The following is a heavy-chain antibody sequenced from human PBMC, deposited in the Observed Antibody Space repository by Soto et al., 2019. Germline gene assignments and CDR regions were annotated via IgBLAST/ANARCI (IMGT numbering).Heavy chain of an antibody. D-gene: IGHD2-15*01. CDR1: GFTFSTYA. CDR2: ISASGASP. V-gene: IGHV3-23*01. CDR3: ARDSSLYCSGGRCYVDY. Sequence: PGESLKIACAASGFTFSTYAMSWVRQAPGKGLEWVSGISASGASPYYTDSVKGRFTISRDNSQNTLHLQMSSLRAEDTAVYYCARDSSLYCSGGRCYVDYWGQGTLVTVSS. J-gene: IGHJ4*02.